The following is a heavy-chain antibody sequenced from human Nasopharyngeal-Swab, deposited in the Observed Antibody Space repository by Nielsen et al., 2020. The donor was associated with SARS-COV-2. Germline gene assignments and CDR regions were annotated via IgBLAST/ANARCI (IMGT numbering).Heavy chain of an antibody. J-gene: IGHJ6*02. Sequence: WIRQPPGKGLEWIGYIYYSESTNYNPSLKSRVTISVDTSKNQFSLKLSSVTAADTAVYYCARDLNPNSSGWLPYYYYGMDVWGQGTTVTVSS. CDR2: IYYSEST. D-gene: IGHD6-19*01. CDR3: ARDLNPNSSGWLPYYYYGMDV. V-gene: IGHV4-59*01.